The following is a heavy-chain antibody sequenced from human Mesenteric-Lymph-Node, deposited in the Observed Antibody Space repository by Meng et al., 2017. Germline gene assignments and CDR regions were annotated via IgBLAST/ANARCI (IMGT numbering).Heavy chain of an antibody. CDR3: ARDRSYYDSSGYYYGPLPFYYYYGMDV. J-gene: IGHJ6*02. CDR1: GFTFSSYA. V-gene: IGHV3-9*01. Sequence: GGSLRLSCAASGFTFSSYAMHWVRQAPGKGLEWVSGISWNSGSIGYADSVKGRFTISRDNAKNSLYLQMNSLRAEDTAVYYCARDRSYYDSSGYYYGPLPFYYYYGMDVWGQGTTVTVSS. CDR2: ISWNSGSI. D-gene: IGHD3-22*01.